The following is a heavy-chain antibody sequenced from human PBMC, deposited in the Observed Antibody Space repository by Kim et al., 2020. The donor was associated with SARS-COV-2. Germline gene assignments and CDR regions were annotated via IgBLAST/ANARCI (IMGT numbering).Heavy chain of an antibody. Sequence: GESLKISCKGSGYSFTSYWIGWVRQMPGKGLEWMGIIYPGDSDTRYSPSFQGQVTISADKSISTAYLQWSSLKASDTAMYYCARHMGSSGSYGSSNWFDPWGQGTLVTVSS. J-gene: IGHJ5*02. V-gene: IGHV5-51*01. CDR2: IYPGDSDT. CDR1: GYSFTSYW. CDR3: ARHMGSSGSYGSSNWFDP. D-gene: IGHD1-26*01.